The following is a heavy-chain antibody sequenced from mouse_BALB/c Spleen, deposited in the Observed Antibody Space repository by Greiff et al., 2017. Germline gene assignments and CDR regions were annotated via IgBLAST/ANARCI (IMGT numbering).Heavy chain of an antibody. Sequence: EVNVVESGGGLVQPGGSLRLSCATSGFTFTDYYMSWVRQPPGKALEWLGFIRNKANGYTTEYSASVKGRFTISRDNSQSILYLQMNTLRAEDSATYYGASAYDYDNYAMDDWGQGTSVTVSS. J-gene: IGHJ4*01. CDR1: GFTFTDYY. V-gene: IGHV7-3*02. CDR3: ASAYDYDNYAMDD. D-gene: IGHD2-4*01. CDR2: IRNKANGYTT.